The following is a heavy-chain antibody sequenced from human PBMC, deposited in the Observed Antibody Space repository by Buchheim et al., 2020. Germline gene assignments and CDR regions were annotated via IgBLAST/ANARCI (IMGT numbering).Heavy chain of an antibody. V-gene: IGHV3-7*01. CDR1: GFTFSSYW. J-gene: IGHJ6*02. Sequence: EVQLVESGGGLVQPGGSLRLSCAASGFTFSSYWMSWVRQAPGKGLEWVANIKQDGSEKYYVDSVKGRFTISRDNAKNSLYLQMNGLRAEDTAVYYCARGGVLRFLECPICMDVWGQGTT. D-gene: IGHD3-3*01. CDR3: ARGGVLRFLECPICMDV. CDR2: IKQDGSEK.